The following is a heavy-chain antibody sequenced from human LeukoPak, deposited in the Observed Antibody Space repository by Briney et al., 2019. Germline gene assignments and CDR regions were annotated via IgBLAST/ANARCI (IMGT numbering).Heavy chain of an antibody. J-gene: IGHJ4*02. Sequence: SGGSLRLSCAASGFTFSSYVMHWVRQAPGKGLEWVAVISYDGSNKYYADSVKGRFTISRDNSKNTLYLQMNSLRAEDTAVYYCAKDSGGYLVYWGQGTLVTVSS. CDR3: AKDSGGYLVY. V-gene: IGHV3-30*18. D-gene: IGHD3-22*01. CDR1: GFTFSSYV. CDR2: ISYDGSNK.